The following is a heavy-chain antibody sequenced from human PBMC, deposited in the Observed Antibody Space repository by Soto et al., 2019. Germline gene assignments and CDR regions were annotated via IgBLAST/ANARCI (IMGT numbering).Heavy chain of an antibody. V-gene: IGHV3-74*01. D-gene: IGHD2-2*01. CDR1: GFTLSSYW. CDR3: TIGPPMYCSSSSCYASPFDY. Sequence: GGSLRLSCAASGFTLSSYWMHWVRQAPGKGLVWVSRINSDGSSTSYADSVKGRITISRENAKNKLYLQMNSLRAEDTVVYYFTIGPPMYCSSSSCYASPFDYWGQGALVTVSS. CDR2: INSDGSST. J-gene: IGHJ4*02.